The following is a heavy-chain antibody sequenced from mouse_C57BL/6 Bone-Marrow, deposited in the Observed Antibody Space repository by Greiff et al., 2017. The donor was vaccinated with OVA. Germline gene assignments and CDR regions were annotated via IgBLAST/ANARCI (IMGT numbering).Heavy chain of an antibody. J-gene: IGHJ1*03. D-gene: IGHD1-1*01. Sequence: QVQLQQPGAELVKPGASVKLSCKASGYTFTSYWMHWVKQRPGQGLEWIGMIHPNSGSTNYNEKFKSKATLTVDKSSSTAYMQLSSLTSEDSAVYYCARWLTTVVAPYWYFDVWGTGTTVTVSS. V-gene: IGHV1-64*01. CDR3: ARWLTTVVAPYWYFDV. CDR2: IHPNSGST. CDR1: GYTFTSYW.